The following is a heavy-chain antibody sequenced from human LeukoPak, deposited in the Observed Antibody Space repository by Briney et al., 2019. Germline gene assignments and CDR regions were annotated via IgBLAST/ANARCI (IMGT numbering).Heavy chain of an antibody. V-gene: IGHV4-61*02. CDR3: ATAGVSSGWDYYFDY. D-gene: IGHD6-19*01. CDR2: IYTSGST. Sequence: NPSETLSLTCTVSGGSISSSSYYWSWIRQPAGKGLEWIGRIYTSGSTNYNPSLKSRVTISVDTSKNQFSLKLSSVTAADTAVYYCATAGVSSGWDYYFDYWGQGTLVTVSS. J-gene: IGHJ4*02. CDR1: GGSISSSSYY.